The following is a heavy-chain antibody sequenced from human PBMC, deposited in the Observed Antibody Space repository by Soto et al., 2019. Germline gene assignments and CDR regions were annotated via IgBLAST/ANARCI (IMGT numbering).Heavy chain of an antibody. CDR1: GDSINNTYW. V-gene: IGHV4-4*02. CDR3: ASAMDLSAVNCSNHFHSYNIDL. Sequence: SETLSLTCAVSGDSINNTYWWCCGRQAPEKGLEWIGEIYHTGGRSYMPSLRGRITLSIDTSTNQFSLKLTSVTAADTAVYYCASAMDLSAVNCSNHFHSYNIDLWGQGTVVTVSS. CDR2: IYHTGGR. D-gene: IGHD3-9*01. J-gene: IGHJ5*02.